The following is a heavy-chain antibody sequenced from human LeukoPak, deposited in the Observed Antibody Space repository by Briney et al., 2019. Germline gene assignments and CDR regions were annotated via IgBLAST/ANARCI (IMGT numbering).Heavy chain of an antibody. CDR1: GFTFSSYA. D-gene: IGHD3-22*01. V-gene: IGHV3-23*01. Sequence: GGSLRLSCAASGFTFSSYAMSWVRQAPGKGLEGVPAISGSGGSTYYADSVKGRFTISRDNSKNTLYLQMNSLRAEDTAVYYCAKDPITMIVVVPDYWGQGTLVTVSS. CDR3: AKDPITMIVVVPDY. J-gene: IGHJ4*02. CDR2: ISGSGGST.